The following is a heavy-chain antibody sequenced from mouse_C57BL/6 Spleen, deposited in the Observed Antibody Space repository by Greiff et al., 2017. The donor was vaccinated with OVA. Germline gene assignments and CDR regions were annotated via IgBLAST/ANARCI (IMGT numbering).Heavy chain of an antibody. D-gene: IGHD2-3*01. CDR3: ASLGDDGYFAY. CDR2: IRNKANGYTT. J-gene: IGHJ3*01. Sequence: EVQVVESGGGLVQPGGSLSLSCAASGFTFTDYYMSWVRQPPGKALEWLGFIRNKANGYTTEYSASVKGRFTISRDNSQSILYLQMNALRAEDSATYYCASLGDDGYFAYWGQGTLVTVSA. V-gene: IGHV7-3*01. CDR1: GFTFTDYY.